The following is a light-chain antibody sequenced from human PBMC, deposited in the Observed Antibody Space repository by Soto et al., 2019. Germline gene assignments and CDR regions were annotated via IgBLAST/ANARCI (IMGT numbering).Light chain of an antibody. V-gene: IGLV2-8*01. CDR3: SSYAASDSFVV. CDR1: SSDVGGYNY. J-gene: IGLJ2*01. CDR2: EVY. Sequence: QSVLTQPPSASGSPGQSVTISCTGTSSDVGGYNYVSWYPHHPDKAPQLIIYEVYKRPSGVPDRCSGYKSGNTASLTGSGLQAEDEAESYCSSYAASDSFVVFGGGTKVTVL.